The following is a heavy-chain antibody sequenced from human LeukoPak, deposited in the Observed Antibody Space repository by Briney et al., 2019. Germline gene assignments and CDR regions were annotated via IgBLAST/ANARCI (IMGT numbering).Heavy chain of an antibody. Sequence: SETLSLTCTVSGYSMRSGYYWGWLQQSPGTGVEWIGSIYHSGSTYYNPSLKSRVTISLATSRNQSSLTLSPLTDTDTAVDYCMWHSGSYLKNFDYWGQGTLVAVSS. V-gene: IGHV4-38-2*02. CDR1: GYSMRSGYY. CDR3: MWHSGSYLKNFDY. D-gene: IGHD1-26*01. CDR2: IYHSGST. J-gene: IGHJ4*02.